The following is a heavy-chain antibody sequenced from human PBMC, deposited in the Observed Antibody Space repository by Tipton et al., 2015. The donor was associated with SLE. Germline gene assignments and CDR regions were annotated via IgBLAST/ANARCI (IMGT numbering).Heavy chain of an antibody. J-gene: IGHJ3*02. CDR3: ARVHDSSGYHVALDAFDI. CDR1: GFTFSSYA. V-gene: IGHV3-30-3*01. CDR2: ISYDGSNK. Sequence: SLRLSCAASGFTFSSYAMHWVRQAPGKGLEWVAVISYDGSNKYYADSVKGRFTISRDNSKNTLYLQMNSLRAEDTAVYYCARVHDSSGYHVALDAFDIWGQGTMVTVSS. D-gene: IGHD3-22*01.